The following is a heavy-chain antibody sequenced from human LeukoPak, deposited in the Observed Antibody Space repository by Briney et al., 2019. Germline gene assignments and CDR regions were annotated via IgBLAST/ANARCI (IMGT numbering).Heavy chain of an antibody. V-gene: IGHV3-23*01. Sequence: GGSLRLSCVVSGFTFSSYGMSWARQTPGRGLEWVSDSSGSGGSTYYADSVKGRFTISRDNSKNTLYLQMNTLRAEDTAVYYCAKRAEARSFDYWGQGTLVTVSS. D-gene: IGHD1-14*01. CDR1: GFTFSSYG. J-gene: IGHJ4*02. CDR2: SSGSGGST. CDR3: AKRAEARSFDY.